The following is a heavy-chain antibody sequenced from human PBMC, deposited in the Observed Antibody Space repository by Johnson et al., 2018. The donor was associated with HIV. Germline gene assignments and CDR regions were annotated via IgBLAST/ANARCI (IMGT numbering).Heavy chain of an antibody. J-gene: IGHJ3*02. D-gene: IGHD5-18*01. V-gene: IGHV3-30*04. CDR1: GFTFSSFT. CDR2: ISYDGGDK. CDR3: ARAYTYGGFDI. Sequence: QVQLVESGGGVVQPGRSLRLSCEGSGFTFSSFTIHWVRQAPGKGLEWVALISYDGGDKYYADSVKGRFTISRDNSKNTLYQQMNSLRVEDRSVYYCARAYTYGGFDIWGQGTMVTVSS.